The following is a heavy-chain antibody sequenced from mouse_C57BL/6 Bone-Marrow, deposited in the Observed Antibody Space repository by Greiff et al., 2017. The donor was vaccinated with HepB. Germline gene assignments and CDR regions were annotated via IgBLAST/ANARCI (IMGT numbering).Heavy chain of an antibody. J-gene: IGHJ1*03. D-gene: IGHD2-1*01. Sequence: EVKLMESGEGLVKPGGSLKLSCAASGFTFSSYAMSWVRQTPEKRLEWVAYISSGGDYIYYADTVKGRFTISRDNARNTLYLQMSSLKSEDTAMYYCTSSYYGNYVWYFDVWGTGTTVTVSS. V-gene: IGHV5-9-1*02. CDR1: GFTFSSYA. CDR3: TSSYYGNYVWYFDV. CDR2: ISSGGDYI.